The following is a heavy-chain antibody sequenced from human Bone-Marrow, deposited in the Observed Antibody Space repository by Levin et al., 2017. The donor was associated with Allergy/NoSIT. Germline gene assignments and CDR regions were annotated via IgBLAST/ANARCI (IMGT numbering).Heavy chain of an antibody. J-gene: IGHJ6*02. CDR3: ARQGTMDG. V-gene: IGHV5-51*01. CDR2: IYPGDSDT. D-gene: IGHD3-10*01. Sequence: GESLKISSKGSGYSFSTYWISWVRQLPGEGLEWMGIIYPGDSDTRYSPSFQGQVTISADKSISTAYLQWSSLKDSDTAMYYCARQGTMDGWGQGTTVTVSS. CDR1: GYSFSTYW.